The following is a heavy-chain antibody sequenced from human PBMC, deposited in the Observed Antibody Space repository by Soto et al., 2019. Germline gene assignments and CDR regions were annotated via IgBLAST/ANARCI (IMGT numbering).Heavy chain of an antibody. Sequence: QVQLVQSGAEVKKPGASVKVSCKASGYTFTSYDINWVRQATGQGLEYLGWMNPNSGNTAYVQKFQGRVTMXXDXSXXTAYMELSSLRSEDTAVYFCARGVKYGAYSRWFDPWGQGTLVTVSS. CDR2: MNPNSGNT. V-gene: IGHV1-8*01. CDR1: GYTFTSYD. D-gene: IGHD4-17*01. CDR3: ARGVKYGAYSRWFDP. J-gene: IGHJ5*02.